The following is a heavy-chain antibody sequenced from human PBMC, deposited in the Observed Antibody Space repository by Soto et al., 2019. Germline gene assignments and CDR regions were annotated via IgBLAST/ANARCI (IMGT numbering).Heavy chain of an antibody. CDR3: ATQPAHPSPTYCGGDCYAGNDY. CDR2: IYYSGST. V-gene: IGHV4-39*01. D-gene: IGHD2-21*02. Sequence: SETLSLTCTVSGGSISSSSYYWGWIRQPPGKGLEWIGSIYYSGSTYYNPSLKSRVTISVDTSKNQFSLKLSSVPAADTAVYYCATQPAHPSPTYCGGDCYAGNDYWGLGTLVTFSS. J-gene: IGHJ4*02. CDR1: GGSISSSSYY.